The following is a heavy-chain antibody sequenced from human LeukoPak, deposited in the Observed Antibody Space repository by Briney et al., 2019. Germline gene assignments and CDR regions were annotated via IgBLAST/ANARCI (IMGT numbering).Heavy chain of an antibody. CDR1: GYTFTGYY. Sequence: ASVKVSCKASGYTFTGYYMHWVRQAPGQGLEWMGWINPNSGGTNYAQKFQGRVTITADKSTSTAYMELSSLRSEDTAVYYCARGYILTGYYYLPFDYWGQGTLVTVSS. J-gene: IGHJ4*02. CDR2: INPNSGGT. V-gene: IGHV1-2*02. CDR3: ARGYILTGYYYLPFDY. D-gene: IGHD3-9*01.